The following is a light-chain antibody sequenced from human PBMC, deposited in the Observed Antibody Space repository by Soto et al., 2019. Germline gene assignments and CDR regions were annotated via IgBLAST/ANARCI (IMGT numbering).Light chain of an antibody. CDR2: GAS. CDR1: QNIDMY. CDR3: QQFSSYPLT. Sequence: DIPMTQSPSSLSAFGGGTGTLPFRASQNIDMYLNWYQQKPGKAPRVLISGASNLQSGVPSRFSGSGSGTDFTLTISRLEPEDFAVYYCQQFSSYPLTFGGGTKVDIK. V-gene: IGKV1-39*01. J-gene: IGKJ4*01.